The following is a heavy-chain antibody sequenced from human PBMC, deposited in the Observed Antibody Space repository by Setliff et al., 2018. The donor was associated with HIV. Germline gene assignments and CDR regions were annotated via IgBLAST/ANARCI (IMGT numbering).Heavy chain of an antibody. V-gene: IGHV1-8*01. CDR2: MNPKSGNT. CDR1: GYNFTSHD. J-gene: IGHJ1*01. D-gene: IGHD6-13*01. Sequence: GASVKVSCKASGYNFTSHDINWVRQAPGQGLEWMGWMNPKSGNTGYARKFQGRVTMTEDTSTDTAYMELSSLRSDDTAMYYCATDPGYSSTWYSESFQHWGQGTVVTVSS. CDR3: ATDPGYSSTWYSESFQH.